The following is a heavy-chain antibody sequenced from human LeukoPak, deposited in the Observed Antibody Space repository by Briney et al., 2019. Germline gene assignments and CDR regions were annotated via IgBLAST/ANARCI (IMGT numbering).Heavy chain of an antibody. CDR3: ARGVRGIAAVYYFDY. CDR1: GGSFSGYY. D-gene: IGHD6-13*01. V-gene: IGHV4-34*01. CDR2: INHSGST. Sequence: SETLSLTCAVYGGSFSGYYWSWIRQPPGKGLEWIGEINHSGSTNYNPSLKSRVTISVDASKNQFSLKLSSVTAADTAVYYCARGVRGIAAVYYFDYWGQGTLVTVSS. J-gene: IGHJ4*02.